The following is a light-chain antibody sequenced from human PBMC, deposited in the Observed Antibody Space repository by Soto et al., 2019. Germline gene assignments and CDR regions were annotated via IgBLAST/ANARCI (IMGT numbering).Light chain of an antibody. Sequence: QSALTQPASVSGSPGQSITISCTGTSSDVGAYIYVSWYQQHPGKAPKFLIYEVSKRPSGVSDRFSGSKSGNTASLTISGLQAEDEADYYCTPYTSSSTYVFGTGTKVTVL. V-gene: IGLV2-14*01. CDR1: SSDVGAYIY. CDR2: EVS. CDR3: TPYTSSSTYV. J-gene: IGLJ1*01.